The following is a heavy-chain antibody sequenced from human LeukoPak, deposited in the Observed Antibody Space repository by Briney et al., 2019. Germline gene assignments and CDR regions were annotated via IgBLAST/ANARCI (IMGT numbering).Heavy chain of an antibody. V-gene: IGHV3-21*01. CDR2: ISSSSSYI. CDR1: GFTFSNYS. D-gene: IGHD3-22*01. CDR3: ARADNYYDSSGLFDY. J-gene: IGHJ4*02. Sequence: GGSLRLSCAASGFTFSNYSMNLGRQAPGEGLEWVSSISSSSSYIYYADSVKGRFTISRDNAKNSLYLQMNSLRAEDTAVYYCARADNYYDSSGLFDYWGQGTLVTVSS.